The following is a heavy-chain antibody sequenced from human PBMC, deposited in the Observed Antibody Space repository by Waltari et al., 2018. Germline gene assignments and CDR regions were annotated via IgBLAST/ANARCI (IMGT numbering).Heavy chain of an antibody. CDR1: GFSLCSYN. CDR3: ARGGWGFYLDL. V-gene: IGHV3-21*01. Sequence: EVPLMESGGGMVKPGGSLRLPCAASGFSLCSYNLNWVRQAPGKGLEWVSSVSSNGAYIHYADSVRGRFTISRDNAKTSLYLQMNGLRDEDTAVYYCARGGWGFYLDLWGQGALVTVSS. CDR2: VSSNGAYI. J-gene: IGHJ5*02. D-gene: IGHD7-27*01.